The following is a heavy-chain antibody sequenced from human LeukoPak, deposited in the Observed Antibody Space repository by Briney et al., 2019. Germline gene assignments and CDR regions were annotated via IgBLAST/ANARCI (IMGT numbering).Heavy chain of an antibody. CDR2: IYYSGST. J-gene: IGHJ5*02. Sequence: PSETLPLTCTVSGGSISSYYWSWIRQPPGKGLEWIGYIYYSGSTNYNPSLKSRVTISVDTSKNQFSLKLSSVTAADTAVYYCARAGTVYAKYNWFDPWGQGTLVTVSS. V-gene: IGHV4-59*01. CDR3: ARAGTVYAKYNWFDP. CDR1: GGSISSYY. D-gene: IGHD2-8*01.